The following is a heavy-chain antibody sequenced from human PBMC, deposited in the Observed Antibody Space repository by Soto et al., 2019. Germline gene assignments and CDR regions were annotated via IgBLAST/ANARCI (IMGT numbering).Heavy chain of an antibody. CDR1: GDSIRGYY. Sequence: SETLALTWAGSGDSIRGYYWSWIRQPPGKGLEWMGWVYDSGSTNYNPSLKTPLTISVDTSKTQFSLKLRSVTAADTAVYHCARDSPYCSGGSCYPRGDWFPPWGQGPLVPVS. CDR2: VYDSGST. CDR3: ARDSPYCSGGSCYPRGDWFPP. J-gene: IGHJ5*02. V-gene: IGHV4-59*01. D-gene: IGHD2-15*01.